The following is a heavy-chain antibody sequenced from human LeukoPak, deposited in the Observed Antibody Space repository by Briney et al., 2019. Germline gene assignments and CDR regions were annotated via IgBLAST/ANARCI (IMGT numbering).Heavy chain of an antibody. CDR2: ISGSGGST. Sequence: YPGGSLRLSCAASGFTFSSYAMTWVRQAPGKGLKWVSAISGSGGSTYYADSVKGRFTISRDNSKNTLYLQMNSLRAEDTAVYYCAKRLPDGFNVFDNWGQGTLVTVSS. CDR1: GFTFSSYA. V-gene: IGHV3-23*01. J-gene: IGHJ4*02. CDR3: AKRLPDGFNVFDN. D-gene: IGHD1-14*01.